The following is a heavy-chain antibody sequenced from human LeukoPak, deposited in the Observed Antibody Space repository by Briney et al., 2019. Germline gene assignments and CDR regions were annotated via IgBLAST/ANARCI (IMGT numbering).Heavy chain of an antibody. CDR2: IDSDGSST. CDR3: ARDKSGGSVTTSFDY. CDR1: GFTFSSYW. Sequence: PGGSLRLSCAASGFTFSSYWMHWVRQAPGKGLVWVSRIDSDGSSTTYADSVKGRFTISRDYAKNTLYLQVNSLRAEDTAVYYCARDKSGGSVTTSFDYWGQGTLVTVSS. V-gene: IGHV3-74*01. D-gene: IGHD4-17*01. J-gene: IGHJ4*02.